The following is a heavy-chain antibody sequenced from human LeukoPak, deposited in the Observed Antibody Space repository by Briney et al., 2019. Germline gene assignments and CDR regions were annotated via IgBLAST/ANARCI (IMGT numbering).Heavy chain of an antibody. Sequence: GGSLRLSCAASGFTFNNYDMHWVRQAPGKGLEWVALIWFDGSNKDYADSVKGRFTTSRDNSENTLYLQMNTLRVEDTAVYYCARDGIVGGLDAFDIWGQGTMVAVSS. CDR3: ARDGIVGGLDAFDI. J-gene: IGHJ3*02. V-gene: IGHV3-33*01. CDR2: IWFDGSNK. CDR1: GFTFNNYD. D-gene: IGHD1-26*01.